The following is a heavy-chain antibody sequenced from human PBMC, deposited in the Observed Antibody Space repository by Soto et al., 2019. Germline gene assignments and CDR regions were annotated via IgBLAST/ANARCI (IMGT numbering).Heavy chain of an antibody. CDR2: ISAYNGNT. CDR3: ARDAGRLQYDHSPRGGYYYGMDV. V-gene: IGHV1-18*01. Sequence: ASVKVSCKASGYTFTSYGISWVRQAPGQGLEWMGWISAYNGNTNYAQKLQGRVTMTTDTSTSTAYMELRSLRSDDTAVYYCARDAGRLQYDHSPRGGYYYGMDVWGQGTTVTVSS. J-gene: IGHJ6*02. CDR1: GYTFTSYG. D-gene: IGHD4-4*01.